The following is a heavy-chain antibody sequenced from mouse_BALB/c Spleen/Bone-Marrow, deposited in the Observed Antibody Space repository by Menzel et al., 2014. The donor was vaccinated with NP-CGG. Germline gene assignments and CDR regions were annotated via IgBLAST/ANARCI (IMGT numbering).Heavy chain of an antibody. CDR2: IRSDGSI. V-gene: IGHV2-6*02. CDR3: ARKKYGYYAMDY. CDR1: GFSLTSYD. Sequence: QVQLKESGPGLVAPSQSLSITCTVSGFSLTSYDILWVRQPPGKGLEWLVVIRSDGSITYNSALKSRLSITKDNSKSQVFLKMNSLQTDDTAMYYCARKKYGYYAMDYWGQGTSVTVSS. J-gene: IGHJ4*01. D-gene: IGHD2-10*02.